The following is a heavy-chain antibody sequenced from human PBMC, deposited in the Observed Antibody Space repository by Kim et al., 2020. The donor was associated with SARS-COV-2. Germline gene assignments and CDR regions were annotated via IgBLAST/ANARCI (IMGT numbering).Heavy chain of an antibody. J-gene: IGHJ6*02. D-gene: IGHD6-19*01. V-gene: IGHV3-9*01. CDR3: AEGSSGWAWYSYGMDV. Sequence: DSGKGRFTVSRDNDKNSVYLQLNSLRAEDTALYYCAEGSSGWAWYSYGMDVWGQGTTVTVSS.